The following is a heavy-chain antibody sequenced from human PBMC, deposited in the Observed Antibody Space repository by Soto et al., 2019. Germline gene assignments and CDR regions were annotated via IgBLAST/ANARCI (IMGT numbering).Heavy chain of an antibody. V-gene: IGHV1-18*01. CDR3: GREGQQLAQEKYYQFNGMDV. Sequence: ASVKVSCKASGFTFSDYGLSWVRQAPGQPLEWMGWISGDNINSKYSQKFQGRLTMTTDTSTATASMELRSLTSDDTAVYYCGREGQQLAQEKYYQFNGMDVWGHGTTVTVSS. CDR2: ISGDNINS. J-gene: IGHJ6*02. CDR1: GFTFSDYG. D-gene: IGHD6-13*01.